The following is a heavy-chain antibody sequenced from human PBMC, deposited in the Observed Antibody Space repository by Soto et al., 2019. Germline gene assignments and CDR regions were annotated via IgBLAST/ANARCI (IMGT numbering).Heavy chain of an antibody. V-gene: IGHV3-30-3*01. CDR3: ARAASGEIVGASSEYFQH. CDR2: ISYDGSNK. CDR1: GFTFSSYA. J-gene: IGHJ1*01. D-gene: IGHD1-26*01. Sequence: QVQLVESGGGVVQPGRSLRLSCAASGFTFSSYAMHWVRQAPGKGLEWVAVISYDGSNKYYADSVKGRFTISRDNSKNTLYLQMNSLRAEDTAVYYCARAASGEIVGASSEYFQHWGQGTLVTVSS.